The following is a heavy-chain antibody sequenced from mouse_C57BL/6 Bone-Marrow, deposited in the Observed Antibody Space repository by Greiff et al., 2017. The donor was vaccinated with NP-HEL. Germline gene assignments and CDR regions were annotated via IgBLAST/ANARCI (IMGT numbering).Heavy chain of an antibody. CDR1: GFSLTSYG. V-gene: IGHV2-5*01. J-gene: IGHJ4*01. CDR3: AKGGKSYYGSSYYAMDY. CDR2: IWRGGST. Sequence: QVQLKESGPGLVQPSQSLSITCTVSGFSLTSYGVHWVRQSPGKGLEWLGVIWRGGSTDYNAAFMSRLSITKDNSKSQVFFKMNSLQADDTAIYYCAKGGKSYYGSSYYAMDYWGQGTSVTVSS. D-gene: IGHD1-1*01.